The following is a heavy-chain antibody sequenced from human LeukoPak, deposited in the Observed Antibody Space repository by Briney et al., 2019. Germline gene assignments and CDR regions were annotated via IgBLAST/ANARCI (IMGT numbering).Heavy chain of an antibody. J-gene: IGHJ6*03. D-gene: IGHD4-17*01. CDR1: GYTFTSYG. CDR2: MNPNSGNT. Sequence: GASVKVSCKASGYTFTSYGINWVRQATGQGLEWMGWMNPNSGNTGYAQKFQGRVTITRNTSISTAYMELSSLRSEDTAVYYCARGLRGYYYYYMDVWGKGTTVTVSS. V-gene: IGHV1-8*03. CDR3: ARGLRGYYYYYMDV.